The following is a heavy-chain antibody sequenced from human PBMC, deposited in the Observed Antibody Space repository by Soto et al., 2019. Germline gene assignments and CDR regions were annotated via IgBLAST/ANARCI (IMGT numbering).Heavy chain of an antibody. D-gene: IGHD6-13*01. V-gene: IGHV4-4*07. CDR2: IYTSGST. CDR3: ARDDPGIAAAGTNWFDP. CDR1: GGSISSYY. Sequence: QVQLQESGPGLVKPSETLSLTCTVSGGSISSYYWSWIRQPAGKGREWIGRIYTSGSTNYNPSLKIRVTMSVDTSKNQFSLQLSSVTAADTAVYYCARDDPGIAAAGTNWFDPWGQGTLVTVSS. J-gene: IGHJ5*02.